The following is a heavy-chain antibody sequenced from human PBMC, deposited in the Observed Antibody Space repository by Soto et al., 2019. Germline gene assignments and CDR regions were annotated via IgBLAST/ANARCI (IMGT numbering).Heavy chain of an antibody. V-gene: IGHV5-51*01. Sequence: GESLKISCQCSGYTFSNFWIGWVRQLPGRGLEWMGIIYPGDQETRYSPSFHGKVTISADKSINTAYLQWNSLEASDAAFYFCARSPRSSPYFDYWGQGALVTVSS. D-gene: IGHD6-13*01. J-gene: IGHJ4*02. CDR1: GYTFSNFW. CDR3: ARSPRSSPYFDY. CDR2: IYPGDQET.